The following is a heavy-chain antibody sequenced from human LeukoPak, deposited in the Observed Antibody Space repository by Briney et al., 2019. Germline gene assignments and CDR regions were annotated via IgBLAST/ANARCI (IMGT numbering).Heavy chain of an antibody. D-gene: IGHD6-6*01. CDR1: GGSISTYY. CDR3: ARGGAARLHFQN. J-gene: IGHJ1*01. V-gene: IGHV4-59*01. Sequence: PSETLSLTCTVSGGSISTYYWSWIRQPPGKGLEWIGHIYYSGSTNYNPSLKSRVTISVDTSKNQFSLKLSSVTAADTAVYYCARGGAARLHFQNWGQGTLVTVSS. CDR2: IYYSGST.